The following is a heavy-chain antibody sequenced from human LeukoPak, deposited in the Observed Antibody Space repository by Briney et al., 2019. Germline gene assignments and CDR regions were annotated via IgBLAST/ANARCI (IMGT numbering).Heavy chain of an antibody. J-gene: IGHJ4*02. CDR2: IIPIFGTA. D-gene: IGHD3-10*01. CDR1: GGTFSSYA. Sequence: GASVKVSCKASGGTFSSYAIGWVRQAPGQGLEWMGGIIPIFGTANYAQKFQGRVTITADESTSTAYMELSSLRSEDTAVYYCASDLFGSGSYYPEYYFDYWGQGTLVTVSS. V-gene: IGHV1-69*01. CDR3: ASDLFGSGSYYPEYYFDY.